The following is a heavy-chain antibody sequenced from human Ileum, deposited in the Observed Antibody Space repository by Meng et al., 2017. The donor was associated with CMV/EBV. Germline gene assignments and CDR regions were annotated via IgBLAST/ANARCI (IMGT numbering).Heavy chain of an antibody. V-gene: IGHV1-8*01. CDR3: ARLTTRYCSSTSCFWFDP. CDR1: TFTSYD. J-gene: IGHJ5*02. Sequence: TFTSYDINWVRQATGQGLEWMGWMNPNPGNTGYAQKFEGRVTMTRNTSITTAYMELSSLKSEDTAVYYCARLTTRYCSSTSCFWFDPWGQGTLVTVSS. D-gene: IGHD2-2*01. CDR2: MNPNPGNT.